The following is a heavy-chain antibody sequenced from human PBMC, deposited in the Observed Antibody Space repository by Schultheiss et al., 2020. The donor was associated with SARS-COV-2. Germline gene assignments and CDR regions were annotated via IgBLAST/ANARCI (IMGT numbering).Heavy chain of an antibody. CDR2: IYYSGST. V-gene: IGHV4-59*04. J-gene: IGHJ4*02. CDR3: ARQVGRYSSSWYGAGGYFDY. D-gene: IGHD6-13*01. CDR1: GGSISSYY. Sequence: SETLSLTCTVSGGSISSYYWSWIRQPPGKGLEWIGYIYYSGSTYYNPSLKSRVTISVDTSKNQFSLKLSSVTAADTAVYYCARQVGRYSSSWYGAGGYFDYWGQGTLVTVSS.